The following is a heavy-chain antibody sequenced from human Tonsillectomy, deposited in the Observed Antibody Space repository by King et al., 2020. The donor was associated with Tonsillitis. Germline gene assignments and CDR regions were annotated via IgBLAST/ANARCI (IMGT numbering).Heavy chain of an antibody. CDR2: ISFDGNNR. CDR1: GFTFSAFG. J-gene: IGHJ4*02. D-gene: IGHD2-21*02. CDR3: AKDHSDLAHVSVADF. Sequence: QLVQSGGGVVQPGGSLRLSCAAAGFTFSAFGMHWVRQAPGKGLEWVAVISFDGNNRYYAASVKGRFTISRDNSKNTLYLQMNRLRIEDTAVYYCAKDHSDLAHVSVADFWGQGTLVTVSS. V-gene: IGHV3-30*18.